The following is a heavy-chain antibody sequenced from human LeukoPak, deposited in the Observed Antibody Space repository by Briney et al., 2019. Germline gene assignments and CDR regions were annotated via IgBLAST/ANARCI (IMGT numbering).Heavy chain of an antibody. J-gene: IGHJ6*03. Sequence: GSLRLSCIPSGFTFNSYATFWVRQAPGKGLEWVSLIWYDGSNKYYADSVKGRFTISRDSSKNTLYLQMNSLRAEDTAVYYCARARGWQPNYYYYYMDVWGTGTTVTVSS. D-gene: IGHD2-15*01. V-gene: IGHV3-33*07. CDR2: IWYDGSNK. CDR1: GFTFNSYA. CDR3: ARARGWQPNYYYYYMDV.